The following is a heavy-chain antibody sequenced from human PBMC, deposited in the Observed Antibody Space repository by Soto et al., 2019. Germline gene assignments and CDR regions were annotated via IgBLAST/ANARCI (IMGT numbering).Heavy chain of an antibody. Sequence: SETLSLTCTVSGGSISSGDYYWSWIRQPPGRGLEWIGYIYYSGSTYYNPSLKSRVTISVDTSKNQFSLKLSSVTAADTAVYYCARGGNWNYVGGAFDYWGQGTLVTVSS. D-gene: IGHD1-7*01. CDR1: GGSISSGDYY. CDR2: IYYSGST. V-gene: IGHV4-30-4*01. CDR3: ARGGNWNYVGGAFDY. J-gene: IGHJ4*02.